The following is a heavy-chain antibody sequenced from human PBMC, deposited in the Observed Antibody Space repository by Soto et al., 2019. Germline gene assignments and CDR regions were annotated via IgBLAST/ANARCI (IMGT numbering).Heavy chain of an antibody. Sequence: PGGSLTLSCAASGFTFSSYAMSWVRQAPGKGLEWVSAISGSGGSTYYADSVKGRFTISRDNSKNTLYLQMNSLRVEDTAVYYCATDQSPGGYYRWGQGTLVTVSS. CDR2: ISGSGGST. CDR1: GFTFSSYA. CDR3: ATDQSPGGYYR. V-gene: IGHV3-23*01. J-gene: IGHJ4*02. D-gene: IGHD3-3*01.